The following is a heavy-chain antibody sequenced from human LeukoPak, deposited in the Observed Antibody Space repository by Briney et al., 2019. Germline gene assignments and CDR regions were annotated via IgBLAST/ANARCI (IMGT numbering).Heavy chain of an antibody. CDR3: AKDTVKVTTIRRVPHYMDV. CDR1: GFTFSSYG. D-gene: IGHD5-12*01. CDR2: IRFDGTNK. J-gene: IGHJ6*03. Sequence: TGGSLRLSCAASGFTFSSYGMHWVRQAPGKGLEWVAFIRFDGTNKYYADSVKGRFTISRDNSKNTLYLQMNSLRPEDTAVYYCAKDTVKVTTIRRVPHYMDVWAQGPRSPSP. V-gene: IGHV3-30*02.